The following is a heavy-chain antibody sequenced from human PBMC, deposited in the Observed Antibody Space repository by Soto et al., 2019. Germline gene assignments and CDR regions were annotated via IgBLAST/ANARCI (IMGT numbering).Heavy chain of an antibody. V-gene: IGHV1-69*13. CDR1: GGTFSSYA. D-gene: IGHD3-10*01. CDR3: ASWDYNGYLDYYYYGMDV. CDR2: IIPIFGTA. J-gene: IGHJ6*02. Sequence: SVKVSCKASGGTFSSYAISWVRQAPGQGLEWMGGIIPIFGTANYAQKFQGRVTITADESTSTAYMELSSLRSEDTAVYYCASWDYNGYLDYYYYGMDVWGQGTTVTVS.